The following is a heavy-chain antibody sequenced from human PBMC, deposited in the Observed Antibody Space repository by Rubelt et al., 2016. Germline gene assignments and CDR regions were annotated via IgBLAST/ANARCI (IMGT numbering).Heavy chain of an antibody. CDR2: ISGSGGST. V-gene: IGHV3-23*01. J-gene: IGHJ4*02. CDR3: AKDLTNYYDSSGSL. D-gene: IGHD3-22*01. Sequence: WVSAISGSGGSTYYADSVKGRFSISRDNSKNTLYLQMNSLRAEDTAVYYCAKDLTNYYDSSGSLWGQGTLVTVSS.